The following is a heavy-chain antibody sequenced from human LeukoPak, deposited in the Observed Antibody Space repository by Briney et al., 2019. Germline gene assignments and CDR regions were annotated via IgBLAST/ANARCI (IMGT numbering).Heavy chain of an antibody. CDR3: ARDLRNHYDFWSGPSLYYYYGMDV. J-gene: IGHJ6*02. Sequence: ASVKVSCKASGYTFTNYGISWVRQAPGQGLEWMGWTTSYDGNTDYAQRLQGRVTMTTDTSTSTAYMELRSLRSDDTAVHYCARDLRNHYDFWSGPSLYYYYGMDVWGQGTTVTVSS. V-gene: IGHV1-18*01. CDR2: TTSYDGNT. CDR1: GYTFTNYG. D-gene: IGHD3-3*01.